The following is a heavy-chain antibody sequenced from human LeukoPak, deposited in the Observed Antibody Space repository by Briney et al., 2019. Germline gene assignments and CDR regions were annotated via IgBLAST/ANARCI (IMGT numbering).Heavy chain of an antibody. V-gene: IGHV4-59*01. Sequence: SETLSLTCTVSGGSISTYYGSWIRQPPGKGLEWIGYIYYSGSTNYNPSLKSRVTISVDTSKNQFSLKLSSVTAADTAVYYCARGRGIAAAGYFDYWGQGTLVTVSS. D-gene: IGHD6-13*01. J-gene: IGHJ4*02. CDR2: IYYSGST. CDR1: GGSISTYY. CDR3: ARGRGIAAAGYFDY.